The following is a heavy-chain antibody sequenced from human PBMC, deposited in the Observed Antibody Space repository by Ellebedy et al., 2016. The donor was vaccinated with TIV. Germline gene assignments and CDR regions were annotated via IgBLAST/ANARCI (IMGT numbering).Heavy chain of an antibody. Sequence: AASVKVSCKASGYTFTGYYMHWVRQAPGQGLEWMGWINPNSGCTNYAQQFQGWVTMTRDPSISTAYMELSRLRSDDTAVYYCARDYPPVRGLITIEARDYFYPMDVWGQGTTVTVSS. J-gene: IGHJ6*02. V-gene: IGHV1-2*04. D-gene: IGHD3-10*01. CDR1: GYTFTGYY. CDR3: ARDYPPVRGLITIEARDYFYPMDV. CDR2: INPNSGCT.